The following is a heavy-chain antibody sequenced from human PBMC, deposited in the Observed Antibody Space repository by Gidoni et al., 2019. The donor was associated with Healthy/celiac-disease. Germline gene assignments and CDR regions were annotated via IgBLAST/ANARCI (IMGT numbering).Heavy chain of an antibody. J-gene: IGHJ6*02. CDR1: GFTFSTYA. D-gene: IGHD6-6*01. CDR3: ARDGRLESSSSLSKYYYGMDV. CDR2: ISYEGSNK. Sequence: QVQLVESGGGVVQPGRSLSLSCAASGFTFSTYAMHWVRQAPGKGLEWVAVISYEGSNKYYADPVKGLFTISRDNSKNTRDLQMNGLRAEDTAVYYCARDGRLESSSSLSKYYYGMDVWGQGPTVTVPS. V-gene: IGHV3-30*04.